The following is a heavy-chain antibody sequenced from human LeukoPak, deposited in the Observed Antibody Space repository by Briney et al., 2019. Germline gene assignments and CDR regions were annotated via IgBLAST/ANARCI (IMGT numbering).Heavy chain of an antibody. Sequence: PSETLSLTCTVSGGSISSSSYYWGWIRQPPGKGLEWIGSIYYSGSTYYNPSLKSRVTISVDTSKNQFSLKLSSVTAAGTAVYYCARNYRFEKYGDLEYFQHWGQGTLVTVSS. J-gene: IGHJ1*01. V-gene: IGHV4-39*01. CDR2: IYYSGST. CDR3: ARNYRFEKYGDLEYFQH. D-gene: IGHD3-16*02. CDR1: GGSISSSSYY.